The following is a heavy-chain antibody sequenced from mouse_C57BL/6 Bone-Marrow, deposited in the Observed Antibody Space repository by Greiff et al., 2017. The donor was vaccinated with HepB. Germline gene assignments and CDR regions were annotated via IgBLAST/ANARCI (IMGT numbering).Heavy chain of an antibody. CDR2: IYPRSGNT. CDR3: AVGIYYGPYYAMDY. Sequence: QVQLQQSGAELARPGASVKLSCKASGYTFTSYGISWVKQRTGQGLEWIGEIYPRSGNTYYNEKFKGKATLTADKSSSTAYMELRSLTSEDSAVYFCAVGIYYGPYYAMDYWGQGTSVTVSA. J-gene: IGHJ4*01. CDR1: GYTFTSYG. V-gene: IGHV1-81*01. D-gene: IGHD2-1*01.